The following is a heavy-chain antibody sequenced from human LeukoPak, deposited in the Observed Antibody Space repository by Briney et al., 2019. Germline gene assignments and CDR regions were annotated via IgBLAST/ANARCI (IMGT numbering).Heavy chain of an antibody. CDR2: ISSSTYT. D-gene: IGHD3-22*01. J-gene: IGHJ4*02. V-gene: IGHV3-11*05. CDR3: ARGDAYYYDSSGYGPFDY. Sequence: GGSLRLSCAASGFTFSDYYMSWIRQAPGKGLEWVSYISSSTYTNYADSVKGRFTISRDNAKNSLYLQMNSLRAEDTAVYYCARGDAYYYDSSGYGPFDYWGQGTLVTVSS. CDR1: GFTFSDYY.